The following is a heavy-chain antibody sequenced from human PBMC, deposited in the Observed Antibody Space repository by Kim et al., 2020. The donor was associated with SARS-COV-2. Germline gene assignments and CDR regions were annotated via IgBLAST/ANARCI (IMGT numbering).Heavy chain of an antibody. Sequence: GGSLRLSCVVSGSTFGSYWMHWVRQVPGKGLVWVSRINTDGSNTDYADSVRGRFAISRDNGKNTLFLQMNSLRVEDTAVYYCARAPTPAQRAYYFDYWS. CDR3: ARAPTPAQRAYYFDY. CDR2: INTDGSNT. J-gene: IGHJ4*01. V-gene: IGHV3-74*01. CDR1: GSTFGSYW.